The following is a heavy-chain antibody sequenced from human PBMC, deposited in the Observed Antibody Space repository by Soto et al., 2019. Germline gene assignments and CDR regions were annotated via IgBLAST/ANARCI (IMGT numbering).Heavy chain of an antibody. CDR3: ARGYSYGSYWYFDL. CDR1: GFTFSSLG. J-gene: IGHJ2*01. Sequence: ASVKVSCKASGFTFSSLGITWVRQAPGQGLEWMGWITASNGNTNYAQNLQGRVTMTTDTSTSTAYMEVWRLRSDDTAVYYCARGYSYGSYWYFDLWGRGTLVTVSS. D-gene: IGHD5-18*01. V-gene: IGHV1-18*04. CDR2: ITASNGNT.